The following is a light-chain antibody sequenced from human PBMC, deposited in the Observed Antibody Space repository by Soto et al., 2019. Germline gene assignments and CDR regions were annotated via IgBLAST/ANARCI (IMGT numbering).Light chain of an antibody. V-gene: IGLV1-47*02. J-gene: IGLJ3*02. CDR1: SSNIGSNY. CDR2: SNN. CDR3: AAWDDSLSGRV. Sequence: QLVLTQPPSASGTPGQRVTISCSGSSSNIGSNYVYWYQQLPGTAPKRLIYSNNQRPSGVPDRFSGSKSGTSASLAIRGLRSEDEADYYCAAWDDSLSGRVFGGGTKLTVL.